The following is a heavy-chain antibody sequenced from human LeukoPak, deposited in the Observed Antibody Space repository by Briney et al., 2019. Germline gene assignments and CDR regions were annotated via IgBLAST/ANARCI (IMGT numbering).Heavy chain of an antibody. CDR2: ISGSGGST. J-gene: IGHJ4*02. Sequence: GGSLRLSCAASGFTFSSYAMSWVRQAPGKGLEWVSAISGSGGSTYYADSVKGRFTISRDNSKNTLYLQMNSLRAEDTAVYYCAARGDDYVWGSYRYLFDYWGQGTLVTVSS. CDR1: GFTFSSYA. V-gene: IGHV3-23*01. D-gene: IGHD3-16*02. CDR3: AARGDDYVWGSYRYLFDY.